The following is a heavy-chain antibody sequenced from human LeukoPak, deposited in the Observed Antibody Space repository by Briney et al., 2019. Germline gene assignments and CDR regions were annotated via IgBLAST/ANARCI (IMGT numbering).Heavy chain of an antibody. Sequence: SETLSLTCTVSGGSISSYYWSWIRQPPGKGLEWIGYIYYSGSTNYNPSLKSRVTISVDTSKNQFSLKLSSVTAADTAVYYCARGGGGYQVIDYWGQGTLVTVSS. CDR2: IYYSGST. V-gene: IGHV4-59*01. CDR1: GGSISSYY. CDR3: ARGGGGYQVIDY. J-gene: IGHJ4*02. D-gene: IGHD5-12*01.